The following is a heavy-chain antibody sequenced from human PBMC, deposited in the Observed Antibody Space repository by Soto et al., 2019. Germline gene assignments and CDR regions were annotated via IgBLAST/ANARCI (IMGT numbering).Heavy chain of an antibody. Sequence: PSETLSLTCTVSGGSISSSSYYWGWIRQPPGKGLEWIGSIYYSGSTYYNPSLKSRVTISVDTSKNQFSLKLSSVTAADTAVYYCARVTEGGAFDIWGQGTMVTVSS. D-gene: IGHD5-18*01. J-gene: IGHJ3*02. CDR1: GGSISSSSYY. CDR3: ARVTEGGAFDI. V-gene: IGHV4-39*07. CDR2: IYYSGST.